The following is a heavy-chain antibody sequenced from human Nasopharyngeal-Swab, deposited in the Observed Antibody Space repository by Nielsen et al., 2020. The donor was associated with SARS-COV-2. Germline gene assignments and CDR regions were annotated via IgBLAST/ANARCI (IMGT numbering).Heavy chain of an antibody. CDR3: ARAYGDYPYWADY. CDR2: IYYSGST. CDR1: GGSISSGCYY. Sequence: SETLSLTCTVSGGSISSGCYYWSWIRQHPGKGLEWIGYIYYSGSTYYNPSLKSRVTISVDTSKNQFSLKLSSVTAADTAVYYCARAYGDYPYWADYWGQGTLVTVSS. J-gene: IGHJ4*02. V-gene: IGHV4-31*03. D-gene: IGHD4-17*01.